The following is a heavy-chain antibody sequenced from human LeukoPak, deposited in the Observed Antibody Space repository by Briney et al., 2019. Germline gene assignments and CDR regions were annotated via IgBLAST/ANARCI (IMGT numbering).Heavy chain of an antibody. D-gene: IGHD3-22*01. V-gene: IGHV3-23*01. CDR2: ISDSGGST. CDR3: AKRGVVIRVILVGFHKEAYYFDS. CDR1: GITLSNYG. Sequence: GGSLSLSFAVSGITLSNYGMSWVRQAPGKGLEWVAGISDSGGSTNYADSVKGRFTISRDNPKNTLYLQMNSLRAEDTAVYFCAKRGVVIRVILVGFHKEAYYFDSWGQGALVTVSS. J-gene: IGHJ4*02.